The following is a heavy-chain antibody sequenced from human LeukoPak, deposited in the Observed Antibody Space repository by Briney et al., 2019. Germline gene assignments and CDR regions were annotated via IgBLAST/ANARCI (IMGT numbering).Heavy chain of an antibody. CDR1: GYTFTSYW. Sequence: GGSLKISCKGSGYTFTSYWIAWVRQMPGKGLEWMGIIYPGDSDTRYSPSFQGQVTISADKSINTAYLQWGSLKASDTAMHYCARTAVRGSATNFDYWGQGTLVTVSS. V-gene: IGHV5-51*01. D-gene: IGHD3-10*01. CDR3: ARTAVRGSATNFDY. CDR2: IYPGDSDT. J-gene: IGHJ4*02.